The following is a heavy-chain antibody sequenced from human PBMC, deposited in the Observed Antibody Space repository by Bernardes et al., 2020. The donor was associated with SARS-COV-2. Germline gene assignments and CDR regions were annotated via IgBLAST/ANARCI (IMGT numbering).Heavy chain of an antibody. CDR1: GFTFRNYA. V-gene: IGHV3-23*01. J-gene: IGHJ4*02. CDR2: ISGSGGKT. CDR3: AKDPKIDTLGATGVDY. Sequence: GGSLRLSCGASGFTFRNYAMSWVRQAPGKGLEWVSVISGSGGKTYYADSVKGRFTISRDNSKNTLYLQMHSLRAEDTAIYYCAKDPKIDTLGATGVDYWGQGTLVTVSS. D-gene: IGHD1-26*01.